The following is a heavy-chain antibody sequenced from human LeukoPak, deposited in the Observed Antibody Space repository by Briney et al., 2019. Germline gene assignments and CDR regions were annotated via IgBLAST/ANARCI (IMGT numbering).Heavy chain of an antibody. D-gene: IGHD3-22*01. CDR1: GFTFTNYW. CDR2: LPPDELGI. J-gene: IGHJ4*02. CDR3: ARAGNYHDSSGYWNY. V-gene: IGHV3-74*01. Sequence: GGSLRLSCAASGFTFTNYWMHWVRQAPGMGLVWVSRLPPDELGIIYADSVKGRFTISRDNAKNSLYLQMNSLRAEDTAVYYCARAGNYHDSSGYWNYWGQGTLVTVSS.